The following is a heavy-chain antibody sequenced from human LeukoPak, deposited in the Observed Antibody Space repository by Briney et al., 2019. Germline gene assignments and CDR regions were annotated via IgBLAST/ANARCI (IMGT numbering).Heavy chain of an antibody. V-gene: IGHV4-61*02. D-gene: IGHD3-10*01. CDR1: GGSISSGTYY. CDR2: IYTSGST. J-gene: IGHJ4*02. Sequence: SETLSLTCTVSGGSISSGTYYWSWIRQPAGKGLEWIGRIYTSGSTNYNPSLKSRITISVDTSKNQFSLKLSSVTAADTAVYYCARTRYYYNSRSYGAPYYFDYWGQGTLVTVSS. CDR3: ARTRYYYNSRSYGAPYYFDY.